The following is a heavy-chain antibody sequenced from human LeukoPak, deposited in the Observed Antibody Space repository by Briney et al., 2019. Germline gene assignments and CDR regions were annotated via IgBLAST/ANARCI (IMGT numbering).Heavy chain of an antibody. V-gene: IGHV3-21*01. Sequence: PGGSLRLSCAASGFTFSSYSMNWVRQAPGKGLEWVSSISSSSSYIYYADSVKGRFTISRDNAKNSLYLQMNSLRAKDTAVYYCATKGGSSGWYFDYWGQGTLVTVSS. CDR2: ISSSSSYI. CDR3: ATKGGSSGWYFDY. D-gene: IGHD6-19*01. CDR1: GFTFSSYS. J-gene: IGHJ4*02.